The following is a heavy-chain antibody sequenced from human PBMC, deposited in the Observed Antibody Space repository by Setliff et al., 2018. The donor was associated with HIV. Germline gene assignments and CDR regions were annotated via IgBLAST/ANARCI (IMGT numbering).Heavy chain of an antibody. J-gene: IGHJ4*02. CDR3: ATYSSGWTRYFSY. Sequence: ASVKVSCKVSGYTLTELSMHWVRQAPGKGLEWMGGFDPEDGETIYAQKFQGRVTMTEDTSTDTAYIELSSLRSEDTAVYYCATYSSGWTRYFSYWGQGTLVTVSS. V-gene: IGHV1-24*01. D-gene: IGHD6-19*01. CDR1: GYTLTELS. CDR2: FDPEDGET.